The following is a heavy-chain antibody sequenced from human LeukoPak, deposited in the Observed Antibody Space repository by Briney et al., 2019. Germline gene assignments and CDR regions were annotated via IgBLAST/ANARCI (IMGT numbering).Heavy chain of an antibody. V-gene: IGHV1-8*03. D-gene: IGHD6-19*01. CDR3: ARRAVGNSHYYYMDV. J-gene: IGHJ6*03. CDR2: MNPNSGNT. CDR1: GYTFTSYD. Sequence: ASVKGSCKASGYTFTSYDIHWVRQVTGQGLEWMGWMNPNSGNTGYAQNFQGRVTISRNTSITTAYMELSSLTSEDTAVYYCARRAVGNSHYYYMDVWGRGTTVTVSS.